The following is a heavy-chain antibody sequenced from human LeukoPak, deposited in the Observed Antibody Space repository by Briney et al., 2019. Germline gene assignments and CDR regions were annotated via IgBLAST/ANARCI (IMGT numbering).Heavy chain of an antibody. CDR3: AREGSGSYEGAFDI. CDR2: IIPIFGTA. CDR1: GGTFSSYA. V-gene: IGHV1-69*05. J-gene: IGHJ3*02. D-gene: IGHD1-26*01. Sequence: SVKVSCKASGGTFSSYAISWVRQAPGQGLEWMGRIIPIFGTANYAQKFQGRVTITTDESTSTAYMELSSLRSEDTAVYYCAREGSGSYEGAFDIWGQGTMVTVSS.